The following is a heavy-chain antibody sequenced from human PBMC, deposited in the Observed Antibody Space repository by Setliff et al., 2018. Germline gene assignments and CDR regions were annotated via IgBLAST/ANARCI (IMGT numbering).Heavy chain of an antibody. CDR3: ARGSSSSGVDY. V-gene: IGHV3-30*04. CDR2: ISYDGSNK. J-gene: IGHJ4*02. CDR1: GFTFSSYA. Sequence: GGSLRLSCAASGFTFSSYAMYWVRQAPGKGLEWVAVISYDGSNKYYADSVKGRFTISRDNSKNTLYLQMNSLRAEDTAVYYCARGSSSSGVDYWGQGTLVTVSS. D-gene: IGHD6-6*01.